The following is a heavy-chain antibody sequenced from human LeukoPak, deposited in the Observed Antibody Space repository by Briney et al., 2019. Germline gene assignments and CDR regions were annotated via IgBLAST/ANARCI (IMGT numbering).Heavy chain of an antibody. CDR2: IIPIFGTA. Sequence: SVKVSCKASGGTFSSYTISWVRQAPGQGLEWMGGIIPIFGTANYAQKFQGRVTITADESTSTAYMELSSLRSEDTAVYYCAREDYYDSSGPFDYWGQGTLVTVSS. J-gene: IGHJ4*02. V-gene: IGHV1-69*01. CDR1: GGTFSSYT. CDR3: AREDYYDSSGPFDY. D-gene: IGHD3-22*01.